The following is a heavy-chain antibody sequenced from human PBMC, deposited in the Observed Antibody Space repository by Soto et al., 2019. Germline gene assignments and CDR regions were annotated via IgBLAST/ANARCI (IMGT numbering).Heavy chain of an antibody. D-gene: IGHD6-6*01. J-gene: IGHJ6*02. V-gene: IGHV3-21*01. CDR2: ISSSSSYI. CDR1: GFTFSSYS. CDR3: ARLQIAAPPYYYYGMDV. Sequence: LRLSCAASGFTFSSYSMNWVRQAPGKGLEWVSSISSSSSYIYYADSVKGRFTISRDNAKNPLYLQMNRLRAEDTAVYYCARLQIAAPPYYYYGMDVWGQGPTVIVSS.